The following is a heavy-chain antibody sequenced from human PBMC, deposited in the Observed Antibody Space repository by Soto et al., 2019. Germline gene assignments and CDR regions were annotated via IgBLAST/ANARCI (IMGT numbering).Heavy chain of an antibody. Sequence: ASVKVSCKASGYTFTSYAMHWVRQAPGQRLEWMGWINAGNGNTKYSQKFQGRVTITRDTSASTAYMELSSLRSEDTAVYYCAREGITMVRGVIIEPLGYWGQGTLVTSPQ. V-gene: IGHV1-3*01. CDR2: INAGNGNT. CDR1: GYTFTSYA. J-gene: IGHJ4*02. CDR3: AREGITMVRGVIIEPLGY. D-gene: IGHD3-10*01.